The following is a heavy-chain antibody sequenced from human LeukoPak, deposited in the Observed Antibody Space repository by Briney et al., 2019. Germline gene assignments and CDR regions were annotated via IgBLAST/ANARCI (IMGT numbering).Heavy chain of an antibody. V-gene: IGHV3-33*03. CDR3: AKASELYYYGSVGIDY. CDR2: IWYDGSNI. Sequence: GGPLRLSCAASGFTFSSYGMHCVREAPGKGLEWVVVIWYDGSNIYYADSVKGRFTIARDKSKNTLYLQMNSLRAEDTAVYYCAKASELYYYGSVGIDYWGQGTLVTVSS. J-gene: IGHJ4*02. D-gene: IGHD3-10*01. CDR1: GFTFSSYG.